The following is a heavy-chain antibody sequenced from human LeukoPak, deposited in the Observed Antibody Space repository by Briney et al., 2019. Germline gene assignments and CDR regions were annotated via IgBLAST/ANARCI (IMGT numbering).Heavy chain of an antibody. Sequence: PSETLSLTCAVYGGSFSGYYWTWIRQPPGKGLEWIGEINHSGSTNYNPSLKSRVTISVDTSKNQFSLKLSSVTAADTAVYYCATDQTTVRDDAFDIWDQGTIVTVSS. CDR2: INHSGST. J-gene: IGHJ3*02. V-gene: IGHV4-34*01. CDR1: GGSFSGYY. D-gene: IGHD4-17*01. CDR3: ATDQTTVRDDAFDI.